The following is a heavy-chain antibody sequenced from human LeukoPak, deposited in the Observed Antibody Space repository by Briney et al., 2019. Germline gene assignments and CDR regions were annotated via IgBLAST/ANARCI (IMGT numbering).Heavy chain of an antibody. CDR1: GFTFSSYG. CDR3: AKDRIRYLSWFDP. Sequence: GGSLRLSCAASGFTFSSYGMHWVRQAPGKGLEWAAFIRYDGSNKYYADSVKGRFTISRDNSKNTLYLQMNSLRAEDTAVYYCAKDRIRYLSWFDPWGQGTLVTVSS. V-gene: IGHV3-30*02. J-gene: IGHJ5*02. CDR2: IRYDGSNK. D-gene: IGHD3-9*01.